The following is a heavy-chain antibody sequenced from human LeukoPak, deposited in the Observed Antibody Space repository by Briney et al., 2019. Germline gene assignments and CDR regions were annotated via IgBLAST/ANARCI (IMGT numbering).Heavy chain of an antibody. J-gene: IGHJ4*02. D-gene: IGHD6-13*01. CDR1: GGSISSYY. CDR2: IYSTGST. V-gene: IGHV4-4*07. Sequence: SETLSLTCTVSGGSISSYYWSWIRQPAGKGLEWIGRIYSTGSTNYNPSLKSRVTMSVDTSKNQFSLRLRSVTAADAAVYYCARQIASAGTAGFDFWGQGALVTVSS. CDR3: ARQIASAGTAGFDF.